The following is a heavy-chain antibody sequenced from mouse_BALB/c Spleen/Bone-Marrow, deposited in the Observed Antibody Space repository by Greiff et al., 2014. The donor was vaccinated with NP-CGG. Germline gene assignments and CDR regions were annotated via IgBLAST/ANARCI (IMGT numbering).Heavy chain of an antibody. Sequence: QVQLQQSGAELVRPGVSVKISCKGSGYTFTDYTMHWVKQSHAKSLEWIGVISTYYGDASYNQKFKGKATMTVDKSSSTAYMELARLTSEDSAIYYCARVITTGYYGMDYWGQGTTVTLSP. CDR2: ISTYYGDA. CDR1: GYTFTDYT. V-gene: IGHV1S137*01. CDR3: ARVITTGYYGMDY. J-gene: IGHJ4*01. D-gene: IGHD2-4*01.